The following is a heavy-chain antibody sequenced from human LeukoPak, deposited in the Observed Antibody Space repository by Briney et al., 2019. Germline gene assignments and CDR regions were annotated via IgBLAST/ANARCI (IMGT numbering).Heavy chain of an antibody. D-gene: IGHD5-18*01. CDR3: ARHEVRGYSYGLGAFDI. CDR1: GVSISSYY. CDR2: IYTSGST. J-gene: IGHJ3*02. Sequence: SSETLSLTCTVSGVSISSYYWSWIRQPPGKGLEWIGYIYTSGSTNYNPSLKSRVTISVDTSKNQFSVKLSSVTAADTAVYYCARHEVRGYSYGLGAFDIWGQGTMVTVSS. V-gene: IGHV4-4*09.